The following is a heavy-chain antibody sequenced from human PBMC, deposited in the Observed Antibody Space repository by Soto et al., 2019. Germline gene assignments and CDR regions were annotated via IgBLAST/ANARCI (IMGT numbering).Heavy chain of an antibody. CDR3: AKDAGGLWPSKGDS. Sequence: GGSLRLSCVASGFNFGRYAMTWVRQAPGKGLEWVSSISNRGVSTYYTDSVKGRFTISRDNSKNTLYLQMNDLRDEDTALYFCAKDAGGLWPSKGDSWGRGTLVTVSS. CDR1: GFNFGRYA. J-gene: IGHJ4*02. D-gene: IGHD2-8*02. V-gene: IGHV3-23*01. CDR2: ISNRGVST.